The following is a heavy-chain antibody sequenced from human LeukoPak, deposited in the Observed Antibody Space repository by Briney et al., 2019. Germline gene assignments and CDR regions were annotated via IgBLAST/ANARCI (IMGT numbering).Heavy chain of an antibody. V-gene: IGHV1-24*01. CDR3: ATGRTKWDLLNY. D-gene: IGHD1-26*01. CDR2: LDPEDGEM. J-gene: IGHJ4*02. Sequence: ASVKVSCKVSGYTLTELSLHWVRQAPGKGLEWMGGLDPEDGEMIYSQKFQGRVTMTEDTSTDIAYMEMSSLRSEDTAVYYCATGRTKWDLLNYWGQRTLVTVSS. CDR1: GYTLTELS.